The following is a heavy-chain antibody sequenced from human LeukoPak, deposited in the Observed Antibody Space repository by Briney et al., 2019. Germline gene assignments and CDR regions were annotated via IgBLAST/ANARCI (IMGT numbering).Heavy chain of an antibody. D-gene: IGHD2-21*02. J-gene: IGHJ6*02. CDR2: IGRSGNTI. CDR1: GFTFSSYE. V-gene: IGHV3-48*03. Sequence: GGSLRLSCEASGFTFSSYELNWVRQAPGKGLEWISYIGRSGNTIYYADSVRGRFSISRDDAKNSLYLEMDSLRAEDTAVYYCARDDFHYQYGLDVWGQGTTVTVSS. CDR3: ARDDFHYQYGLDV.